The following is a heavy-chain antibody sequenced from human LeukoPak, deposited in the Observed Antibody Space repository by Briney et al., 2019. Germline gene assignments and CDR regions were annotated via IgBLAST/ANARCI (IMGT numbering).Heavy chain of an antibody. V-gene: IGHV3-30*03. J-gene: IGHJ4*02. CDR3: ARDGGGPYYDPFYYFDY. Sequence: GGSLRLSCAASGFTFSSYGMHWVRQAPGKGLEWVAVISYDGSNKYYADSVKGRFTISRDNSKNTLYLQMNSLRAEDTAVYYCARDGGGPYYDPFYYFDYWGQGTLVTVSS. D-gene: IGHD3-3*01. CDR1: GFTFSSYG. CDR2: ISYDGSNK.